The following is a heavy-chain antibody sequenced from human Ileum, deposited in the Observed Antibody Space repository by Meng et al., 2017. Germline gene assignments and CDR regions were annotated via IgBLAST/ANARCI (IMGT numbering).Heavy chain of an antibody. CDR2: IKRDGSEK. J-gene: IGHJ4*02. Sequence: DVQVVGAGVGLVQPGGSLRLSCIVSELTFSNYWMTWVRQAPGKGLEWVANIKRDGSEKEYVECVKGRFTISRDNAKNSLYLQMNSLKAEDTAVYYCARNHNWGWDYWGQGTLVTVSS. CDR1: ELTFSNYW. V-gene: IGHV3-7*01. D-gene: IGHD7-27*01. CDR3: ARNHNWGWDY.